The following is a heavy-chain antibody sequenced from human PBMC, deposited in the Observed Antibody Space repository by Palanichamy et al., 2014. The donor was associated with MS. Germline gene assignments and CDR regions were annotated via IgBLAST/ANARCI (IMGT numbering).Heavy chain of an antibody. CDR2: INAGNGNT. D-gene: IGHD3-3*01. Sequence: QVQLVRSGAEVKKPGASVKVSCKASGYAFTDYAIHWVRQAPGQRLEWMGWINAGNGNTKYSQKFQSRVTITRDTSADTAYMELSSPRSEDTALYYCAREHDSWSGYSFDFWGQGTLVTASS. V-gene: IGHV1-3*01. J-gene: IGHJ4*02. CDR3: AREHDSWSGYSFDF. CDR1: GYAFTDYA.